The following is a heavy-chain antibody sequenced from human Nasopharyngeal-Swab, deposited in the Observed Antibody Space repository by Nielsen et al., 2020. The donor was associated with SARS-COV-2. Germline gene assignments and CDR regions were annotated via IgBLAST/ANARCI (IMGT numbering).Heavy chain of an antibody. D-gene: IGHD6-19*01. CDR2: TYYRSKWYN. V-gene: IGHV6-1*01. CDR1: GDSVSSNSAA. Sequence: SETLSLTCAISGDSVSSNSAAWNWIRQSPSRGLEWLGRTYYRSKWYNDYAVSVKSRITINPDTSKNQFSLQLNSVTPEDTAVYYCARDGVPYSSGWYLFDYWGQGTLVTVSS. J-gene: IGHJ4*02. CDR3: ARDGVPYSSGWYLFDY.